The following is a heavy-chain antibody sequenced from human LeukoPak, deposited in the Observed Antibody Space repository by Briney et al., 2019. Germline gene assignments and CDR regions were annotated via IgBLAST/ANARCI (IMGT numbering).Heavy chain of an antibody. Sequence: ASVKVSCKASGYTFTGYYMHWVRQAPGQGLEWMGWINPNSGDTNCAQKSQGRVTMTTDTSISTAYMELSRLRSDDTAVYYCTRGFYDILTGFQDAFDIWGQGTMVTVSS. D-gene: IGHD3-9*01. CDR1: GYTFTGYY. J-gene: IGHJ3*02. CDR3: TRGFYDILTGFQDAFDI. V-gene: IGHV1-2*02. CDR2: INPNSGDT.